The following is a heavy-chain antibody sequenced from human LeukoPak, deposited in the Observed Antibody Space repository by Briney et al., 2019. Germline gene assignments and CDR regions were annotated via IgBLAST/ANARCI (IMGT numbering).Heavy chain of an antibody. V-gene: IGHV3-48*01. J-gene: IGHJ4*02. D-gene: IGHD3-10*01. Sequence: GGSLRLSCAASGFTFSSYSMNWVRQAPGKGLEWVSYISSRSSTIYYADSVKSRFTISRDNAKNSLYLQMNSLRAEDTAVYYCARDGYYYGSGSYYKVDFDYWGQGTLVTVSS. CDR3: ARDGYYYGSGSYYKVDFDY. CDR2: ISSRSSTI. CDR1: GFTFSSYS.